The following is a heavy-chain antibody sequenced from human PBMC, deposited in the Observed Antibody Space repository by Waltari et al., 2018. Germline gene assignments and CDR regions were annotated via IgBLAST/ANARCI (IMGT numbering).Heavy chain of an antibody. V-gene: IGHV3-53*01. Sequence: EVQLVESGGGLIQPGGSLRLSCAASGFTVSSNYMSWVRQAPGKGLEWVSVSYSGGRTYYADSVKGRFTISRDNSKNTLYLQMNSLRAEDTAVYYCAKDVRNDYGDYGITDYWGQGTLVTVSS. CDR3: AKDVRNDYGDYGITDY. J-gene: IGHJ4*02. CDR2: SYSGGRT. D-gene: IGHD4-17*01. CDR1: GFTVSSNY.